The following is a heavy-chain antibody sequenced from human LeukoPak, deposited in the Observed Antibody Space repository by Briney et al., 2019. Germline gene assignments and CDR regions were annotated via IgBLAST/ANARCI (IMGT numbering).Heavy chain of an antibody. V-gene: IGHV4-59*01. D-gene: IGHD3-10*01. CDR1: GGSISSYY. CDR3: ARERITMVRGLLTPYNWFDP. Sequence: KPSETLSLTCTVSGGSISSYYWSWIRQPPGKGLEWIGYIYNSGSTNYNPSLKSRVTISVDTSKNQFSLKLSSVTAADTAVYYCARERITMVRGLLTPYNWFDPWGQGTLVTVSS. CDR2: IYNSGST. J-gene: IGHJ5*02.